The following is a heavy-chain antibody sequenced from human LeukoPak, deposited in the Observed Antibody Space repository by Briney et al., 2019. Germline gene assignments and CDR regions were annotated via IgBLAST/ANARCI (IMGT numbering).Heavy chain of an antibody. Sequence: PSQTLSLTCSVSGGSVNSPTYYWTWIRQHPGEGLEWIGFMRYNADTFLNPSLQSRISISVDSSKNQFSLTLSSVTAADTAVYYCASYWGLTTAPPNRYFDNWGQGMLVTVSS. CDR1: GGSVNSPTYY. J-gene: IGHJ4*02. V-gene: IGHV4-31*03. CDR3: ASYWGLTTAPPNRYFDN. D-gene: IGHD2-15*01. CDR2: MRYNADT.